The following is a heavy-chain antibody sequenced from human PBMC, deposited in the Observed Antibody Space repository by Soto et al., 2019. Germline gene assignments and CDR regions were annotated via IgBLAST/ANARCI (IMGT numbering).Heavy chain of an antibody. V-gene: IGHV4-59*01. CDR2: IYYSGST. D-gene: IGHD2-15*01. Sequence: SETLSLTCTVSAGSISSYYWSWIRQPPGKGLEWIGYIYYSGSTNYNPSLKSRVTISVDTSKNQFSLTLSSVTAADTAVYYCARAWYDCSGGSCYPAVWGKGTTVPSPQ. CDR3: ARAWYDCSGGSCYPAV. CDR1: AGSISSYY. J-gene: IGHJ6*04.